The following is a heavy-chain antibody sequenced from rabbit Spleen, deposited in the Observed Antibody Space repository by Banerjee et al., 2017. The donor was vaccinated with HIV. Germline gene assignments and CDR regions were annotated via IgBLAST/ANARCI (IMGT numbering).Heavy chain of an antibody. V-gene: IGHV1S47*01. D-gene: IGHD2-1*01. CDR3: AREGEISSTMWEFNL. J-gene: IGHJ6*01. Sequence: QEQLVESGGGLVQPGGSLILTCTASGFDFSNYGVSWVRQAPGKGLEWIGYIEPIFGITYYANGVNGQFTTARPTAQNTLYLRLSNLPAGETATCFCAREGEISSTMWEFNLWGPGTLVTAS. CDR2: IEPIFGIT. CDR1: GFDFSNYG.